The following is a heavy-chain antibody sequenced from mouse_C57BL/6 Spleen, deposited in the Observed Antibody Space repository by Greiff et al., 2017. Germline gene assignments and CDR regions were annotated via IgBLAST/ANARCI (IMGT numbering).Heavy chain of an antibody. CDR1: GYTFTDYE. J-gene: IGHJ4*01. V-gene: IGHV1-15*01. CDR2: IDPETGGT. Sequence: QVQLQQSGAELVRPGASVTLSCKASGYTFTDYEMHWVKQTPVHGLEWIGAIDPETGGTAYNQKFKGKAILTADKSSSTAYMELRSLTSEDSAVYYYTNYYGSSFAMDYWGQGTSVTVSS. D-gene: IGHD1-1*01. CDR3: TNYYGSSFAMDY.